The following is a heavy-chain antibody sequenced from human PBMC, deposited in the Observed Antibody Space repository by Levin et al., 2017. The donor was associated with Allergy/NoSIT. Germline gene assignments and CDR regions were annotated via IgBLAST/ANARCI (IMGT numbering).Heavy chain of an antibody. CDR2: ISYGGDNK. CDR3: AREGFCSPGNCDYYYSMDV. CDR1: GFPLSTYA. V-gene: IGHV3-30-3*01. D-gene: IGHD2-15*01. Sequence: GGSLRLSCEASGFPLSTYAMHWVRQAPGKGLEWVSIISYGGDNKFYADSVKGRFTISRDNSKNTLYLQMNILKPEDMAVYYCAREGFCSPGNCDYYYSMDVWGKGTTVSVSS. J-gene: IGHJ6*04.